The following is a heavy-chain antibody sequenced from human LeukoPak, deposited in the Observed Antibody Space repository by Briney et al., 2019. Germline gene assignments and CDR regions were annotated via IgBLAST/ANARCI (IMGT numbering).Heavy chain of an antibody. CDR3: AKSRLPGYYYYMDV. CDR1: GLTSPGYS. J-gene: IGHJ6*03. CDR2: ISSSSDYI. Sequence: TGGSLRLSCVVSGLTSPGYSMTWVRQAPGKGLEWVSSISSSSDYIFYADSVKGRFTISRDNAKNTLYLQMNSLRAEDTAVYYCAKSRLPGYYYYMDVWGKGTTVTISS. D-gene: IGHD5-12*01. V-gene: IGHV3-21*01.